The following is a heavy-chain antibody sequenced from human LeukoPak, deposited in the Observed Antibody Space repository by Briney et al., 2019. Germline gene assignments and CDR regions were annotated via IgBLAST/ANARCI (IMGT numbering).Heavy chain of an antibody. Sequence: SETLSLTCSVSGGSISIYYWNWLRQPAGKGLEWIGRIYASGSTNYNPSLKSRVTISMDKSKNHFSLNLKSVTAADTAFYYCARDFYGDDGHHPFDYWGQGIQVIVSS. J-gene: IGHJ4*02. CDR1: GGSISIYY. V-gene: IGHV4-4*07. D-gene: IGHD2/OR15-2a*01. CDR3: ARDFYGDDGHHPFDY. CDR2: IYASGST.